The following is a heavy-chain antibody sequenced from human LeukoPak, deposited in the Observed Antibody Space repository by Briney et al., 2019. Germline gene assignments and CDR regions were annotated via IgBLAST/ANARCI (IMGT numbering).Heavy chain of an antibody. V-gene: IGHV4-39*07. J-gene: IGHJ3*02. Sequence: SETLSLTCSVSGGSISRSSYYWGWIRQPPGKGLEWIGSIYYSGSTYYNPSLKSRVTISVDTSKNQFSLKLSSVTAADTAVYYCARAERWLQLNAFDIWGQGTMVTVSS. CDR3: ARAERWLQLNAFDI. CDR1: GGSISRSSYY. CDR2: IYYSGST. D-gene: IGHD5-24*01.